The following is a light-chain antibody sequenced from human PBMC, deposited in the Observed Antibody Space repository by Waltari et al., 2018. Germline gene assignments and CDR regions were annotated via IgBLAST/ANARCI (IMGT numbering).Light chain of an antibody. V-gene: IGLV2-14*03. J-gene: IGLJ2*01. CDR2: DVS. CDR1: SMDVGVDDS. Sequence: QSALPQPASLSGSPGPSIPVPLTVSSMDVGVDDSVSWYQDLPGQAPKVIIYDVSSRPSGVSDRFSGSKSGNTASLTISGLQAEDEANYYCCSQSSNNGVIFGGGTKVTVL. CDR3: CSQSSNNGVI.